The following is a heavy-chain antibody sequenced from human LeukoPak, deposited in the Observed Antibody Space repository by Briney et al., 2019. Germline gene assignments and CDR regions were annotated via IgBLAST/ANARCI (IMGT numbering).Heavy chain of an antibody. CDR2: VHLDGRT. J-gene: IGHJ4*02. CDR3: AREGGFYRPLDY. CDR1: GGSVSSTNW. D-gene: IGHD6-25*01. Sequence: SETLSLTCGVSGGSVSSTNWWTWIRQPPGKGLEWIGEVHLDGRTNFNPSLKSRLTMSVDLSESHVSLKLTSVTAADTAVYYCAREGGFYRPLDYSGQGTLVTVSS. V-gene: IGHV4-4*02.